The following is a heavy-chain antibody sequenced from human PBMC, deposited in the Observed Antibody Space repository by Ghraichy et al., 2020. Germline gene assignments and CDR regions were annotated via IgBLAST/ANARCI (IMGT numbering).Heavy chain of an antibody. Sequence: GGSLRLSCAASGFTFQGYTMHWVRQPPGKGLEWVSLISWDVSSTSYADSVKGRFTISRDNSKHSLYLQMNSLRAEDTALYYCARDNFGTIDYWGQGTLVTV. CDR3: ARDNFGTIDY. V-gene: IGHV3-43*01. CDR1: GFTFQGYT. J-gene: IGHJ4*02. CDR2: ISWDVSST. D-gene: IGHD3-10*01.